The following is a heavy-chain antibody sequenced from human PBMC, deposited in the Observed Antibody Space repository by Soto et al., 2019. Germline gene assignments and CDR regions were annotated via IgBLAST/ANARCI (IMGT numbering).Heavy chain of an antibody. CDR2: ISHDGSNT. D-gene: IGHD3-10*01. J-gene: IGHJ3*01. V-gene: IGHV3-30*18. Sequence: QVQLVESGGGVVQPGTSLRLSCGASGFSFSSYAMNWVRQAPGKGLEWVAVISHDGSNTYYGDSVKGRFTISRDNSENALFLQMNSPRAEDTAVYYCAKPYCGAGSYYPDAFDVWGQGTSVTVSS. CDR3: AKPYCGAGSYYPDAFDV. CDR1: GFSFSSYA.